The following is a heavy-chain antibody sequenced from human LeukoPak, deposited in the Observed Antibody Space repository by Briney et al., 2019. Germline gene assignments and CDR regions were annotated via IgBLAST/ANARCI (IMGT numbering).Heavy chain of an antibody. CDR3: ARGPSAGIAAAGTNRRDWFDP. J-gene: IGHJ5*02. Sequence: ASVKVSCKASGYTFTSYDINWVRQATGQGLEWMGWMNPNSGNTGYAQKFQGRVTMTRNTSISTAYMELSSLRSEDTAVYYCARGPSAGIAAAGTNRRDWFDPWGQGTLVTVSS. V-gene: IGHV1-8*01. D-gene: IGHD6-13*01. CDR1: GYTFTSYD. CDR2: MNPNSGNT.